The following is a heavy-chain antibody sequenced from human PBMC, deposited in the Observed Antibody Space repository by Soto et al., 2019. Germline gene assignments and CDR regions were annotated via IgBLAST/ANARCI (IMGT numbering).Heavy chain of an antibody. CDR1: GLTFSNYA. J-gene: IGHJ2*01. V-gene: IGHV3-23*01. CDR2: ISGGGLST. CDR3: AITPNCGRDCSADSYWFFDL. Sequence: EVQLLESGGNLVQPGGSLRLSCAASGLTFSNYAMSWVRQALGKGLEWVSAISGGGLSTYYADSVKGRFTISRDNSRNTLFLQMSALRAEDTAVYYCAITPNCGRDCSADSYWFFDLWGRGTLVTVSS. D-gene: IGHD2-21*02.